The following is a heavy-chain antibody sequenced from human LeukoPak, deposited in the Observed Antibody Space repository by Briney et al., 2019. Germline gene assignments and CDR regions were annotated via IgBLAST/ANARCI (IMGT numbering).Heavy chain of an antibody. CDR3: ARGEDAVATIFYYYSYGTDV. D-gene: IGHD5-12*01. V-gene: IGHV4-34*01. Sequence: PSETLSLTCAVYGGSFSGYYWSWIRQPPGKGLEWIGEINHSGSTNYNPSLKSRVTISVDTSKNQFSLKLSSVTAADTAVYYCARGEDAVATIFYYYSYGTDVWGKGTTVTVSS. CDR1: GGSFSGYY. J-gene: IGHJ6*04. CDR2: INHSGST.